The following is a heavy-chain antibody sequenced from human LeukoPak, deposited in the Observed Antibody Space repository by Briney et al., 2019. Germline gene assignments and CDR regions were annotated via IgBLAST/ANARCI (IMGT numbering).Heavy chain of an antibody. CDR3: AKGSVVVVAAPHWYFDL. CDR1: GFTFSSYA. V-gene: IGHV3-23*01. D-gene: IGHD2-15*01. CDR2: ISGSGGST. J-gene: IGHJ2*01. Sequence: GGSLRLSCAASGFTFSSYAMSWVRQAPGKGLEWVSAISGSGGSTCYADSVKGRFTISRDNSKNTLYLQMNSLRAEDTAVYYCAKGSVVVVAAPHWYFDLWGRGTLVTVSS.